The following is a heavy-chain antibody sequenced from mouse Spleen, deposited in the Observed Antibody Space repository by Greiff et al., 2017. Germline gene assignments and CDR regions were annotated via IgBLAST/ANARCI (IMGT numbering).Heavy chain of an antibody. CDR1: GFTFSSYA. J-gene: IGHJ3*01. V-gene: IGHV5-9-3*01. Sequence: EVKLEESGGGLVKPGGSLKLSCAASGFTFSSYAMSWVRQTPEKRLEWVATISSGGSYTYYPDSVKGRFTISRDNAKNTLYLQMSSLRSEDTAMYYCARHYDSAWFAYWGQGTLVTVSA. D-gene: IGHD2-4*01. CDR2: ISSGGSYT. CDR3: ARHYDSAWFAY.